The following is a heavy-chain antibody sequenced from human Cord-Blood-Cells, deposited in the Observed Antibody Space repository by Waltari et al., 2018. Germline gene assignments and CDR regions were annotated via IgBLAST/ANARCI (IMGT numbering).Heavy chain of an antibody. V-gene: IGHV4-39*01. D-gene: IGHD3-3*01. CDR3: ARTIRFLEWLSPFDY. CDR1: GGSISSSSYY. CDR2: IYYSGRT. Sequence: QLQLQESGPGLVKPSETLSLTCTVSGGSISSSSYYWGWIRQPPGKGLEWIGSIYYSGRTYYNPSPKSRVTISVDTSKNPFSLKLSSVTAADTAVYYCARTIRFLEWLSPFDYWGQGTLVTVSS. J-gene: IGHJ4*02.